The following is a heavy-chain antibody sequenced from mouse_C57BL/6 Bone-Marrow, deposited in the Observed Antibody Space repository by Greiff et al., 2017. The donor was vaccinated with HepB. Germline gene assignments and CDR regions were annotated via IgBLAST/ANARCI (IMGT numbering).Heavy chain of an antibody. D-gene: IGHD1-1*01. Sequence: EVMLVESGGGLVQPGGSLKLSCAASGFTFSDYYMYWVRQTPEKRLEWVAYISNGGGSTYYPDTVKGRFTISRDNAKNTLYLQMSRLKSEDTAMYYCARKGYGPWFAYWGQGTLVTVSA. J-gene: IGHJ3*01. CDR2: ISNGGGST. CDR1: GFTFSDYY. V-gene: IGHV5-12*01. CDR3: ARKGYGPWFAY.